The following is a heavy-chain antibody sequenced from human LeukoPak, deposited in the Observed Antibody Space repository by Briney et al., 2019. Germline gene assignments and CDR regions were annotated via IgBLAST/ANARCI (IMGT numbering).Heavy chain of an antibody. CDR3: AREREHEGGTRYNWNYPPVHYYMDV. CDR1: GYTFTSYD. J-gene: IGHJ6*03. CDR2: MNPNSGNT. V-gene: IGHV1-8*01. Sequence: ASVKVSCKASGYTFTSYDINWVRQATGQGLEWMGWMNPNSGNTGYAQKFQGRVTMTRNTSISTAYMELSSLRSEDTAVYYCAREREHEGGTRYNWNYPPVHYYMDVWGKGTTVTVSS. D-gene: IGHD1-7*01.